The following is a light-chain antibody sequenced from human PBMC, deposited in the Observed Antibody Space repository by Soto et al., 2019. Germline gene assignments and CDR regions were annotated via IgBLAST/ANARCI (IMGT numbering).Light chain of an antibody. Sequence: EIVLTQSPGTLSLSPGERATLSCRASQSLSSRSLAWYQQKPGQAPRLLIHGASSRATGIPDRFSGSGSGTDFTLTISRLEPEDLAVYYCQQFGTSSYSFGQGTKLEIK. CDR2: GAS. J-gene: IGKJ2*03. CDR3: QQFGTSSYS. V-gene: IGKV3-20*01. CDR1: QSLSSRS.